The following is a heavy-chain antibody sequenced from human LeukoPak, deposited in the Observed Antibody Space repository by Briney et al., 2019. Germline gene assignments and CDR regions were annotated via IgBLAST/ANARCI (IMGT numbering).Heavy chain of an antibody. V-gene: IGHV3-23*01. Sequence: PGGSLRLSCAASGFTVSSNYMSWVRQAPGKGLEWVSAISGSGGSTYYADSVKGRFTISRDNSKNTLYLRMNSLKAEDTAVYYCAKYPGDLVPEYFQHWGQGTLVTVSS. J-gene: IGHJ1*01. CDR1: GFTVSSNY. CDR3: AKYPGDLVPEYFQH. CDR2: ISGSGGST. D-gene: IGHD3-16*01.